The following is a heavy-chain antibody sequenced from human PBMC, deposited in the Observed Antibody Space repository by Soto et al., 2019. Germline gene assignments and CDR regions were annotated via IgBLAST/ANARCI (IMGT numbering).Heavy chain of an antibody. CDR2: ISAYNGNT. CDR3: ARVVGALGHWFDP. CDR1: GYRITRYR. Sequence: VKVYCKASGYRITRYRISWVRQAPGQGLEWMGRISAYNGNTNYAQKLQGRVTMTTDTSTSTAYMELRSLRSDDTAVYYCARVVGALGHWFDPWGQGTLVTGSS. D-gene: IGHD1-26*01. V-gene: IGHV1-18*01. J-gene: IGHJ5*02.